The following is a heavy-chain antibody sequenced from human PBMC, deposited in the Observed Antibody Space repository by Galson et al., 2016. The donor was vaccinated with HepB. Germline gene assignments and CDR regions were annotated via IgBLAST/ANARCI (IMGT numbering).Heavy chain of an antibody. D-gene: IGHD6-19*01. CDR1: GFIFSNYG. V-gene: IGHV3-30*18. CDR2: ISYDGSNQ. J-gene: IGHJ5*02. Sequence: SLRLSCAASGFIFSNYGMHWVRQAPGKGLEWVAGISYDGSNQYYVDSVKGRLNISRDNSKNTLYLQMNSLSAEDTAGYYCAKDMGQQWMGSYNWFDTWGQGTLVTVSA. CDR3: AKDMGQQWMGSYNWFDT.